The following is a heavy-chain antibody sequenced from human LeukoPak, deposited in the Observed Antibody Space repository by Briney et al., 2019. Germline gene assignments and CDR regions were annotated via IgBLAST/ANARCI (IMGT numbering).Heavy chain of an antibody. CDR3: ARANTDYYDSSGYYYQGY. CDR1: GFTFSDYY. V-gene: IGHV3-11*01. CDR2: ISSSGSTI. J-gene: IGHJ4*02. D-gene: IGHD3-22*01. Sequence: PGGSLRLSCAASGFTFSDYYMSWIRQAPVKGLEWVSYISSSGSTIYYADSLKGRFTISRDNAKNSLYLQVNSLRAEDTAVYYCARANTDYYDSSGYYYQGYWGQGTLVTVSS.